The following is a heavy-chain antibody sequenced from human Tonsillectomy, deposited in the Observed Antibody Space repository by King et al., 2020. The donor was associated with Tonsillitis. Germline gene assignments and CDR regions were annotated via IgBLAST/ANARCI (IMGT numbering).Heavy chain of an antibody. CDR3: TRVATLPDQPRYYFDY. Sequence: QLVQSGGGLVQPGRSLRLSCTTSGFSFGDSAMSWFRQAPGQGLEWVGFIRSKAYGGTTEYAASVKGRFTISRDDSKSIAYLQMNSLKPEDTAVYYCTRVATLPDQPRYYFDYWGQGTLVTVSS. J-gene: IGHJ4*02. CDR2: IRSKAYGGTT. D-gene: IGHD2-21*02. CDR1: GFSFGDSA. V-gene: IGHV3-49*03.